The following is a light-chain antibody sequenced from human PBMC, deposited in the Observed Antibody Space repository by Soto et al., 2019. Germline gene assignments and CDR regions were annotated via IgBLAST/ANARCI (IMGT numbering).Light chain of an antibody. CDR2: GAS. CDR1: QSVSSSY. J-gene: IGKJ3*01. Sequence: EIVLTQSPGTLSLSPGERATLSCRASQSVSSSYLAWYQHKPGQAPRLLIYGASSRATGIPDRFSGSGSGTDFTLTISRLEPEDFAVYYCQQYGSSPQTFGPGTKVDI. V-gene: IGKV3-20*01. CDR3: QQYGSSPQT.